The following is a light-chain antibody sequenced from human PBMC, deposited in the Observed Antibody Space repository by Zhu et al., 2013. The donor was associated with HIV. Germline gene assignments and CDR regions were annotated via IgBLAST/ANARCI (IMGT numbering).Light chain of an antibody. CDR1: QSLSSSY. Sequence: EIVLTQSPGTLSLSPGERATLSCRASQSLSSSYSAWYQQKPGQAPRLLIYGASSRATGIPDRFSGSGSGTDFTLTISRLEPEDFALYYCQQYGSSPPYSFGQGTKLEIK. V-gene: IGKV3-20*01. CDR3: QQYGSSPPYS. CDR2: GAS. J-gene: IGKJ2*03.